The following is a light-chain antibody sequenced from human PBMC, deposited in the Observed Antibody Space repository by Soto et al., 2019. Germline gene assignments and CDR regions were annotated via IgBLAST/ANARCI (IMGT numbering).Light chain of an antibody. V-gene: IGLV2-14*01. Sequence: QSVLTQPASVSVSTGQSITSSCTGATSDIGGYKFVSWYQQHPGKAPKVMIYEVSNRPSGISDRFSGSKSGNTASLTISGLQAEDEADYYCTSFSSSSTPYVFGTGTKVTVL. J-gene: IGLJ1*01. CDR1: TSDIGGYKF. CDR2: EVS. CDR3: TSFSSSSTPYV.